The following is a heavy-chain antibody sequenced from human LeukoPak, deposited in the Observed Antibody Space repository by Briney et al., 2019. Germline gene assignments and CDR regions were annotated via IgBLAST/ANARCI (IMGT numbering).Heavy chain of an antibody. Sequence: PGGSLRLSCAASGFTLSSYSMNWVRQAPGKGLEWVSSISSSSIYIYYADSVKGRFTISRDNAKNSLYLQMNSLRAEDTAVYYCARDRVEWLAREDAFDIWGQGTMVTVSS. CDR3: ARDRVEWLAREDAFDI. CDR1: GFTLSSYS. J-gene: IGHJ3*02. CDR2: ISSSSIYI. V-gene: IGHV3-21*01. D-gene: IGHD6-19*01.